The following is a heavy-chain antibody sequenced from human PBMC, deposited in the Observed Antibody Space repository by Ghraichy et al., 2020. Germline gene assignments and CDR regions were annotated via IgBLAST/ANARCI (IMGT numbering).Heavy chain of an antibody. V-gene: IGHV3-53*01. CDR1: GFTVSSYY. Sequence: GDSLNISCAASGFTVSSYYMSWVRQAPGKGLEWVSIIYSGGTTYYADSMKGRFTISRDNSKNTLYLQMNSLRAEDTAVYYCARLGTMWSFDYWGQGTLVTVSS. CDR2: IYSGGTT. J-gene: IGHJ4*02. D-gene: IGHD3-3*01. CDR3: ARLGTMWSFDY.